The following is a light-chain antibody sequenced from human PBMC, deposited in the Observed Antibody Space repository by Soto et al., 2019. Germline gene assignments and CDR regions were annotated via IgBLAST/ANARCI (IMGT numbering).Light chain of an antibody. V-gene: IGKV3-20*01. J-gene: IGKJ2*01. CDR1: QSLSSNY. CDR3: HQYNNAPLT. CDR2: EAS. Sequence: EIVLTQSPGTLSLSPGERATLSCRASQSLSSNYLAWFQQKPGQAPRLLIYEASSVASGTPDRFSGSGSGTDFTLTISRLEPEDFAVYYCHQYNNAPLTFGQGTRLEI.